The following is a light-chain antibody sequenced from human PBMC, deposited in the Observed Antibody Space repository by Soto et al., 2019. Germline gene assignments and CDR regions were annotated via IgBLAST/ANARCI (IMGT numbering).Light chain of an antibody. Sequence: DIQMTHSPSTLSASVGDRVTITCRASQSISSWLAWYQQKPGKAPKLLIYDASNLESGVPSRFSGSGSGTEFTLTISSLQPDDFATYYCQQYNSYSLYTFGQGTKVDIK. V-gene: IGKV1-5*01. CDR3: QQYNSYSLYT. J-gene: IGKJ2*01. CDR2: DAS. CDR1: QSISSW.